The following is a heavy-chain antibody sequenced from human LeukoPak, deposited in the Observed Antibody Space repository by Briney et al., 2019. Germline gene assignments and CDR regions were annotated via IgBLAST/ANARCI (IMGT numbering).Heavy chain of an antibody. CDR1: GGSISSSSYY. CDR3: ASQSVTIFGVGDNWFDP. D-gene: IGHD3-3*01. J-gene: IGHJ5*02. V-gene: IGHV4-39*01. CDR2: MCYTGST. Sequence: SETLSLTCTVSGGSISSSSYYWGWIRQSPGKGLEWIGSMCYTGSTYYKPSLKSRVTISADTSKNQFSLKVSSVTAADTAVYYCASQSVTIFGVGDNWFDPWGQGTLVTVSS.